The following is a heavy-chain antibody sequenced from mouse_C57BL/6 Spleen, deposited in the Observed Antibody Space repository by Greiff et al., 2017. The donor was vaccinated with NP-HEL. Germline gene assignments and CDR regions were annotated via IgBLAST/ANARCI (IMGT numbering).Heavy chain of an antibody. CDR3: ARDHGSSPYYFDY. CDR1: GFTFSSYA. J-gene: IGHJ2*01. CDR2: ISDGGSYT. D-gene: IGHD1-1*01. Sequence: EVQGVESGGGLVKPGGSLKLSCAASGFTFSSYAMSWVRQTPEKRLEWVATISDGGSYTYYPDNVKGRFTISRDNAKNNLYLQMSHLKSEDTAMYYCARDHGSSPYYFDYWGQGTTLTVSS. V-gene: IGHV5-4*01.